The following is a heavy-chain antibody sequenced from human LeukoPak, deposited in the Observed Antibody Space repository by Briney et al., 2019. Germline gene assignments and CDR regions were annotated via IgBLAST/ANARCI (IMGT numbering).Heavy chain of an antibody. CDR1: GAFISTYY. Sequence: SETLSLTCTVSGAFISTYYWSWIRQPAGKGLEWVGRIFASGTTNYNPSLESRVAMLVDTSKNQFSLNPSSVTAADTAIYYCVQDGPLRSDYWGQGTLVTVSS. V-gene: IGHV4-4*07. J-gene: IGHJ4*02. CDR2: IFASGTT. CDR3: VQDGPLRSDY. D-gene: IGHD3-16*01.